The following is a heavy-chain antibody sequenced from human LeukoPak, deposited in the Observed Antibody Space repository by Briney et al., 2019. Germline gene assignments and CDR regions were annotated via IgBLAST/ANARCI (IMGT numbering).Heavy chain of an antibody. V-gene: IGHV1-2*02. CDR1: GYTFTSYY. CDR3: ARDSLPGEDGSGTIDP. D-gene: IGHD3-10*01. J-gene: IGHJ5*02. Sequence: GASVKVSCKASGYTFTSYYMHWVRQAPGQGLEWMGWINPNSGGTNYAQKFQGRVTMTRDTSISTAYMDLSRLRSDDTAVYYCARDSLPGEDGSGTIDPWGQGTLVTVSS. CDR2: INPNSGGT.